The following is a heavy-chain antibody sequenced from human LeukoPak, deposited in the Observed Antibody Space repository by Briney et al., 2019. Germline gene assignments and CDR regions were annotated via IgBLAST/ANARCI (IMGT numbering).Heavy chain of an antibody. V-gene: IGHV4-59*01. CDR2: IYYSGST. Sequence: SETLSLTCTVSGGSISSYYWSWIRQPPGKGLEWIGYIYYSGSTNYNRSLKSRVTISVDTSKNQFSLKLSSVTAADTAVYYCARVRGQMATTYFDYWGQGTLVTVSS. CDR3: ARVRGQMATTYFDY. D-gene: IGHD5-24*01. J-gene: IGHJ4*02. CDR1: GGSISSYY.